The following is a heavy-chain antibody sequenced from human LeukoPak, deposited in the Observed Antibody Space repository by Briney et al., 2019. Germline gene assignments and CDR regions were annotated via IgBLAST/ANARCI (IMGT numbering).Heavy chain of an antibody. J-gene: IGHJ3*02. CDR1: GGSINSGSYY. Sequence: SETLSLTCTVSGGSINSGSYYWSWIRQPPGKGLEWIGEINHSGSTNYNPSLKSRVTISVDTSKNQFSLKLSSVTAADTAVYYCARRKSGPNRIQLWLRPIWNDAFDIWGQGTMVTVSS. CDR3: ARRKSGPNRIQLWLRPIWNDAFDI. D-gene: IGHD5-18*01. V-gene: IGHV4-39*07. CDR2: INHSGST.